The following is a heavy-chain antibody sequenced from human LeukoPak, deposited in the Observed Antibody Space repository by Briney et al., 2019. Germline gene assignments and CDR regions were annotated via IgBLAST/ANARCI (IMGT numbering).Heavy chain of an antibody. Sequence: GSLRLSCAASGFTFSSYAMTWVRQPPGKGLEWIGEINHSGSTNYNPSLKSRVTISVDTSKNQFSLKLSSVTAADTAVYYCARIIAAAGPTDYWGQGTLVTVSS. V-gene: IGHV4-34*01. J-gene: IGHJ4*02. CDR2: INHSGST. D-gene: IGHD6-13*01. CDR1: GFTFSSYA. CDR3: ARIIAAAGPTDY.